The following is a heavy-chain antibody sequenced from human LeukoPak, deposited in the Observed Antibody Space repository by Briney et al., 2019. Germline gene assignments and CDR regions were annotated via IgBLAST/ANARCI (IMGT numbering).Heavy chain of an antibody. CDR3: ARDHRDCNGY. V-gene: IGHV3-33*01. J-gene: IGHJ4*02. Sequence: PGRSLRLSCAASGFTFSSYGMHWVRQAPGKGLEWVAVIWYDGSNKYYADSVKGRFTISRDNSKNTLYMQMNSLRAEDTAVYYCARDHRDCNGYWGQGTLVTVSS. CDR2: IWYDGSNK. CDR1: GFTFSSYG. D-gene: IGHD2-21*02.